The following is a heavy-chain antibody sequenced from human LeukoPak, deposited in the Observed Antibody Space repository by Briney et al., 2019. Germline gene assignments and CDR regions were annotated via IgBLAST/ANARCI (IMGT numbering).Heavy chain of an antibody. CDR3: AKDIHPMIVVVITGGYYYGMDV. Sequence: GRSLRLSCAASGFTFDDYAMHWLPQAPGKGREWGSGISWNSGSIGYAHSVKGRFTISRDNAKNSLYLQMNSLRAEDTALYYCAKDIHPMIVVVITGGYYYGMDVWGQGTTVTVSS. D-gene: IGHD3-22*01. CDR1: GFTFDDYA. V-gene: IGHV3-9*01. J-gene: IGHJ6*02. CDR2: ISWNSGSI.